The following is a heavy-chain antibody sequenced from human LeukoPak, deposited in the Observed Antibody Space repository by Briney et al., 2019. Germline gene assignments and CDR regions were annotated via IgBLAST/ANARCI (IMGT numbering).Heavy chain of an antibody. CDR3: ARAYGGYPLYYYYYYMDV. CDR2: IIPIFGTA. D-gene: IGHD4-23*01. Sequence: SVKVSCKASGGTFSSYAISWVRQAPGQGLEWMGRIIPIFGTANYAQKLQGRVTMTTDTSTSTAYMELRSLRSDDTAVYYCARAYGGYPLYYYYYYMDVWGKGTTVTVSS. J-gene: IGHJ6*03. CDR1: GGTFSSYA. V-gene: IGHV1-69*05.